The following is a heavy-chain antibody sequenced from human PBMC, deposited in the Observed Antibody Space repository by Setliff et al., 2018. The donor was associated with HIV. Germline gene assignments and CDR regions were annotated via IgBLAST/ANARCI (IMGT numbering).Heavy chain of an antibody. V-gene: IGHV4-39*01. Sequence: LTCTVSGGSFSSSTYSWGWIRQPPGMGLEWIGSIHSSGTTYYNPSLKSRVAISVDTSRSQFSLKLRSVTAADTAVYYCARHKTNYDFYAFDVWGQGTMVTVSS. D-gene: IGHD3-3*01. CDR2: IHSSGTT. CDR1: GGSFSSSTYS. CDR3: ARHKTNYDFYAFDV. J-gene: IGHJ3*01.